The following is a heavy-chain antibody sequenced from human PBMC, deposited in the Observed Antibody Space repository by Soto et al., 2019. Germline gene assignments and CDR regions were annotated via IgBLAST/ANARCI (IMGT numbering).Heavy chain of an antibody. D-gene: IGHD3-9*01. Sequence: QVQLVQSGAEVKKPGSSVKVSCKASGGTFSSYAISWVRQAPGQGLEWMGGIIPIFGTANYAQKLQGRVTITADESTSTAYMELSSLRSEDTAVYYCARVSEGNYDILTGDDAFDIWGQGTMVTVSS. CDR3: ARVSEGNYDILTGDDAFDI. V-gene: IGHV1-69*12. J-gene: IGHJ3*02. CDR2: IIPIFGTA. CDR1: GGTFSSYA.